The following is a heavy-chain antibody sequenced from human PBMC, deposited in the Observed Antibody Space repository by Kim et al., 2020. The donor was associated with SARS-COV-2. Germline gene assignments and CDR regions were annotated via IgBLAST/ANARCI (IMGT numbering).Heavy chain of an antibody. J-gene: IGHJ5*02. CDR2: VDHSGTT. V-gene: IGHV4-4*02. Sequence: SETLSLICVVSGASISSSSCWSRVRQPPGKGLEWIGEVDHSGTTSYNVSLKNRVSILVDKSKNQFSLRLTSVSAADTAVYYCARGVSSAWTLRAWFDPWG. CDR1: GASISSSSC. D-gene: IGHD3-22*01. CDR3: ARGVSSAWTLRAWFDP.